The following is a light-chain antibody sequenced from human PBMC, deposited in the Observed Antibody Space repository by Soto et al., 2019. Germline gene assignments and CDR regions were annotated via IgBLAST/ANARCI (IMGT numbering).Light chain of an antibody. CDR3: QQYIYWPWT. V-gene: IGKV3-15*01. CDR1: QSVSST. J-gene: IGKJ1*01. CDR2: GAS. Sequence: EIVMTQSPATLSVSPWERATLSCRASQSVSSTLAWYQQEPGQAPRLLIYGASTRATGIPARFSGSGSGTEFTLTISSLQSEDFAVYYCQQYIYWPWTFGQGTKVDIK.